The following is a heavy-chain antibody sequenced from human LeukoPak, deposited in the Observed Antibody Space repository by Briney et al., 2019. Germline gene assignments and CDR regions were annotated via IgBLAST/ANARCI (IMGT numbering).Heavy chain of an antibody. CDR2: ISSSGSTI. V-gene: IGHV3-48*03. Sequence: GGSLRLSCAASGFTFSSYELNWVRQAPGKGLEWVSYISSSGSTIYYGDSVKGRFTISRDNAKNSLYLQMNSLRAEDTAVYYCARDSYAWNSRWFDPWGQGTLVTVSS. CDR1: GFTFSSYE. J-gene: IGHJ5*02. D-gene: IGHD1-7*01. CDR3: ARDSYAWNSRWFDP.